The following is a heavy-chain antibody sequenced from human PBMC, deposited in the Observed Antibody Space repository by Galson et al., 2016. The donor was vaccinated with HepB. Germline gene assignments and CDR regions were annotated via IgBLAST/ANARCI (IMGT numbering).Heavy chain of an antibody. CDR1: DGLISDRNHY. J-gene: IGHJ1*01. CDR2: IYYSGTA. CDR3: ARVGSGIAEYFQD. Sequence: SETLSLTCSVPDGLISDRNHYWAWLRQPPGEGLDWLASIYYSGTAYYNPSLQNRLTISVDTSKNQFSLKLSSVTAADTAVYYCARVGSGIAEYFQDWGQGTLAIGSS. V-gene: IGHV4-39*01. D-gene: IGHD6-19*01.